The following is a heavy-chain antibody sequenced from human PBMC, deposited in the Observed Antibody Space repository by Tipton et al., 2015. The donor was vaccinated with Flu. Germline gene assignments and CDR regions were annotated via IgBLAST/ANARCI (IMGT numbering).Heavy chain of an antibody. CDR3: ASLPLYDYGSYYFDY. CDR2: ISSSGSTI. V-gene: IGHV3-48*03. Sequence: SLRLSCAASGFTFSSYEMNWVRQAPGKGLEWVSYISSSGSTIYYADSVKGRFTISRDNAKNSLYLQMNSLRAEDTAVYCCASLPLYDYGSYYFDYWGQGTLVTVSS. D-gene: IGHD4-17*01. CDR1: GFTFSSYE. J-gene: IGHJ4*02.